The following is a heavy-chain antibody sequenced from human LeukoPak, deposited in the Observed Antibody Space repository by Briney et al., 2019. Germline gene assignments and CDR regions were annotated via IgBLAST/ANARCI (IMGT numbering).Heavy chain of an antibody. V-gene: IGHV3-30-3*01. J-gene: IGHJ4*02. Sequence: TGGSLRLSCAASGFTFSSYAMHWVRQAPGKGLEWVAVISYDGSNKYYADSVKGRFTISRDNSKNTLYLQMSSLRAEDTAVYYCARDIDVWKVSSGSPTAGDFDYWGQGTLVTVSS. D-gene: IGHD3-10*01. CDR1: GFTFSSYA. CDR2: ISYDGSNK. CDR3: ARDIDVWKVSSGSPTAGDFDY.